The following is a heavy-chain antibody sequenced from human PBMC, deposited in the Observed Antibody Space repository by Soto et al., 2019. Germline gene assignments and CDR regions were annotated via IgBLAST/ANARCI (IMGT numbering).Heavy chain of an antibody. J-gene: IGHJ6*02. CDR1: GYSFTSYW. D-gene: IGHD1-26*01. CDR3: ARGGRTAYYYYGMDV. Sequence: GESLKISCKGSGYSFTSYWIGWVRQMPGKGLEWMGIIYPGDSDTRYSPSFQGQVTISADKSISTAYLQWSSLKASDTAMYYCARGGRTAYYYYGMDVWGQGTTVTVSS. CDR2: IYPGDSDT. V-gene: IGHV5-51*01.